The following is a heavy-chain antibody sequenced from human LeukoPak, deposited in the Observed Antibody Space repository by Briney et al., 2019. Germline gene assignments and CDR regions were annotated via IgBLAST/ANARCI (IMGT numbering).Heavy chain of an antibody. V-gene: IGHV1-69*06. J-gene: IGHJ5*02. CDR1: GGTFSSYA. CDR3: ARAMTTVTTLLRGWFDP. D-gene: IGHD4-17*01. CDR2: IIPIFGTA. Sequence: ASVKVSCKASGGTFSSYAISWVRQAPGQGLEWMGGIIPIFGTANYAQKFQGRVTITADKSTSTAYMELSSLRSEDTAVYYCARAMTTVTTLLRGWFDPWGQGTLVTVSS.